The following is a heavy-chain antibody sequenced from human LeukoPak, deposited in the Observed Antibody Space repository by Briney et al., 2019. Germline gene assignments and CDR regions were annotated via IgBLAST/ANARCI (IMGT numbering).Heavy chain of an antibody. V-gene: IGHV4-38-2*02. CDR2: IYHSGST. CDR3: ARQRWFGEIDY. Sequence: SETLSLTCTVSGYSISSDYYWGWVRQPPGKGLEWIGSIYHSGSTYYNPSLKSRVTISVDTSKNQFSLKLSSVTAADTAVYYCARQRWFGEIDYWGQGTLVTVSS. CDR1: GYSISSDYY. D-gene: IGHD3-10*01. J-gene: IGHJ4*02.